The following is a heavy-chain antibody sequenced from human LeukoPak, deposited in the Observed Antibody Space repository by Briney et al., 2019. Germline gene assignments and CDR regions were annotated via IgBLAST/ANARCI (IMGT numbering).Heavy chain of an antibody. CDR2: ISSSGSTI. V-gene: IGHV3-48*03. J-gene: IGHJ6*03. Sequence: GGSLRLSCAASGFTFSSYEMNWVRQAPGKGLEWVSYISSSGSTIYYADSVKGRFTISRDNSKNTLYLQMNSLRAEDTAVYYCAKDGISSGWYGYYYYYMDVWGKGTTVTISS. D-gene: IGHD6-19*01. CDR1: GFTFSSYE. CDR3: AKDGISSGWYGYYYYYMDV.